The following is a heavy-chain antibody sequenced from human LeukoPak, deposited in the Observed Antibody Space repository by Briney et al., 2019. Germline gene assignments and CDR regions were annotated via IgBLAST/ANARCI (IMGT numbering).Heavy chain of an antibody. CDR1: GGSFSGYY. V-gene: IGHV4-34*01. CDR2: INHSGST. J-gene: IGHJ5*02. CDR3: ARELPGNWFDP. Sequence: SETLSLTCAVYGGSFSGYYWSWIRQPPGKGLEWIGEINHSGSTNYNPSLKSRVTISVDTSKNQFSLKLSSVTAADTAVYYCARELPGNWFDPWGQGTLVTVSS.